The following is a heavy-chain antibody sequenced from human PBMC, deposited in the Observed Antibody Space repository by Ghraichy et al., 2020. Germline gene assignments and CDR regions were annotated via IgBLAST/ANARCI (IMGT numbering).Heavy chain of an antibody. D-gene: IGHD6-19*01. CDR2: IYSGGST. CDR1: GFTVSSNY. V-gene: IGHV3-53*01. J-gene: IGHJ5*02. CDR3: ARWAGVAGTPARWFDP. Sequence: GGSLRLSCAASGFTVSSNYMSWVRQAPGKGLEWVSVIYSGGSTYYADSVKGRFTISRDNSKNTLYLQMNSLRAEDTAVYYCARWAGVAGTPARWFDPWGQGTLVTVSS.